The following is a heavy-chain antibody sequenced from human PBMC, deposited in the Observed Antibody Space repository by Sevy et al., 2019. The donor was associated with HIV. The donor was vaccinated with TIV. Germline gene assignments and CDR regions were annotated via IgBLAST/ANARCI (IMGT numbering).Heavy chain of an antibody. Sequence: GGSLRLSCAASGFTFSDYYMSWIHQAPGKGLEWISYISGSDGTIYYADSVKGRFTISRDNAKNSLHLQMNSLRAEDTAVYYCARDHVKDGDLGDYYYYAMDVWGQGTTVTVSS. CDR2: ISGSDGTI. CDR1: GFTFSDYY. D-gene: IGHD4-17*01. CDR3: ARDHVKDGDLGDYYYYAMDV. J-gene: IGHJ6*02. V-gene: IGHV3-11*01.